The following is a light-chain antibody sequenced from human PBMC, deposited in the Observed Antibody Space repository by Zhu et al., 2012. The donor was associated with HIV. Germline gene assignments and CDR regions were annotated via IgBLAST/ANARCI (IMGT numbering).Light chain of an antibody. CDR2: AAS. CDR1: QGISNN. Sequence: DIQLTQSPSFLSASVGDRVTITCRASQGISNNLAWYQQKPGKAPNLLIYAASTLQREVPSRFSGSGSGTEFTLTISSLQPEDFATYYCQQHINYCTFGGGTKVGDQT. V-gene: IGKV1-9*01. J-gene: IGKJ4*01. CDR3: QQHINYCT.